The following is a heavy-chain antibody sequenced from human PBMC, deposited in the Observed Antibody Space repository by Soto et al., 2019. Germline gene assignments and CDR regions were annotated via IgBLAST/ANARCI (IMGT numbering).Heavy chain of an antibody. CDR3: ARDLVASSYYYGMDV. D-gene: IGHD5-12*01. CDR2: IWYDGSNK. CDR1: GFTFSSYG. J-gene: IGHJ6*02. Sequence: GGSLRLSCAASGFTFSSYGMHWVRQAPGKGLEWVAVIWYDGSNKYYADSVKGRFTISRDNSKNTLYLQMNSLRAEDTAVYYCARDLVASSYYYGMDVWGQGTTVTVSS. V-gene: IGHV3-33*01.